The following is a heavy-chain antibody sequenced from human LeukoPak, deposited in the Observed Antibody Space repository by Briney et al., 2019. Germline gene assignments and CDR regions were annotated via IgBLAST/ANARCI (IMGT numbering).Heavy chain of an antibody. V-gene: IGHV7-4-1*02. Sequence: ASVKVSCKASGYTFTSYAMNWVRQAPGQGLEWMGWINTNTGNPTYAQGFTGRFVFSLDTSVSTAYLQISSLKAEDTAVYYCARGRCSSTSPFLCDYYYMDVWGKGTTVTVSS. CDR2: INTNTGNP. CDR3: ARGRCSSTSPFLCDYYYMDV. CDR1: GYTFTSYA. D-gene: IGHD2-2*01. J-gene: IGHJ6*03.